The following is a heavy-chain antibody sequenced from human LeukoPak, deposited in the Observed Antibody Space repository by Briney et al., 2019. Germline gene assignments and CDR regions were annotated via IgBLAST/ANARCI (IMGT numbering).Heavy chain of an antibody. CDR3: ASLLGTVTIFDN. Sequence: GGSLRLSCEASGFTFTDCYTSWVRQAPGKGLEWVATIKYDGTVVNVVDSVKGRFTISRDNAKHSLFLQMNSLRAEDTAVYYCASLLGTVTIFDNWGQGTLSPSPQ. D-gene: IGHD3-16*01. J-gene: IGHJ4*02. V-gene: IGHV3-7*01. CDR2: IKYDGTVV. CDR1: GFTFTDCY.